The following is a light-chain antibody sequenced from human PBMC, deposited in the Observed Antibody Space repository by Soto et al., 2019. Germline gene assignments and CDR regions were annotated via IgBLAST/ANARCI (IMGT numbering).Light chain of an antibody. V-gene: IGLV1-40*01. J-gene: IGLJ1*01. CDR2: GNS. CDR3: QSYDSSLSGYV. CDR1: SSNIGAGYD. Sequence: QPVLTQPPSVSGAPGQRVTISCTGSSSNIGAGYDVHWYQQLPGTAPKLLIYGNSNRPSGVPDRFSGSKSGTSVSLAITGLQAEDEAGYYCQSYDSSLSGYVFGTGTKLTVL.